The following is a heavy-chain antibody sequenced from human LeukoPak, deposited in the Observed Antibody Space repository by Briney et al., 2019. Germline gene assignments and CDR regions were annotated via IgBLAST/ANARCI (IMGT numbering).Heavy chain of an antibody. D-gene: IGHD3-22*01. CDR1: GYTFTSYA. CDR2: INAGNGNT. V-gene: IGHV1-3*01. Sequence: ASVKVSCKASGYTFTSYAMHWVRQAPGQRLEWMGWINAGNGNTKYSQKLQGRVTMTTDTSTSTAYMELRSLRSDDTAVYYCARDHPYYYDSSGYYAFDYWGQGTLVTVSS. J-gene: IGHJ4*02. CDR3: ARDHPYYYDSSGYYAFDY.